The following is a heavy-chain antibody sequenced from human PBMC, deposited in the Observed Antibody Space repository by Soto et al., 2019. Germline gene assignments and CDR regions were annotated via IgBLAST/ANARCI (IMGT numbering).Heavy chain of an antibody. CDR3: ARSYCGGDCPFDY. V-gene: IGHV4-59*01. CDR2: IYYSGST. Sequence: SETLSLTCTVSGGSISSYYWSWIRQPPGKGLEWIGYIYYSGSTNYNPSLKSRVTISVDTSKNQFSLKLSSVTAADAAVYYCARSYCGGDCPFDYWGQGTLVTVSS. CDR1: GGSISSYY. J-gene: IGHJ4*02. D-gene: IGHD2-21*01.